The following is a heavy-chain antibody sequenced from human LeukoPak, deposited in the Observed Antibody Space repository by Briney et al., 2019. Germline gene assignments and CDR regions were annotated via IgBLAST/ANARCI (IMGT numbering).Heavy chain of an antibody. J-gene: IGHJ5*02. V-gene: IGHV3-30*02. CDR3: AKDQGYCSGGSCYENWFDP. CDR1: GFTFSSYG. Sequence: QSGGSLRLSCVASGFTFSSYGMHWVRQAPGKGLEWVAFIRYDGSNKYYADSVKGRFTISRDNSKNTLYLQMNSLRAEDTAVYYCAKDQGYCSGGSCYENWFDPWGQGTLVTVSS. CDR2: IRYDGSNK. D-gene: IGHD2-15*01.